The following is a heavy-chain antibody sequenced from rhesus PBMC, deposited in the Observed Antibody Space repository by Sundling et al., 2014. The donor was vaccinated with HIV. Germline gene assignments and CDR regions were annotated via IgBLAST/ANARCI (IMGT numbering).Heavy chain of an antibody. D-gene: IGHD3-3*01. V-gene: IGHV1S2*01. Sequence: QVQLVQSGAEVKKPGSSVKVSCKASGYTFTDHYIHWVRQAPRQGLEWMGWINPFNGNTKSPQKFQGRVTMTRDTSTSTGYMELSSLRSEDTAVYYCARGGPDPLGSDYYFDYWGQGVLVTVSS. CDR3: ARGGPDPLGSDYYFDY. J-gene: IGHJ4*01. CDR1: GYTFTDHY. CDR2: INPFNGNT.